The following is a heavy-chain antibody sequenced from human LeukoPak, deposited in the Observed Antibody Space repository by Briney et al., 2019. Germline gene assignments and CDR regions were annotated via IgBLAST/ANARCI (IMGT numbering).Heavy chain of an antibody. J-gene: IGHJ3*02. V-gene: IGHV1-2*02. CDR2: INPNSGGT. CDR3: ARYCSSTSCYPYHDAFDI. CDR1: GYTFTGYY. Sequence: ASVKVSCKASGYTFTGYYMHWVRQAPGQGHEWMGWINPNSGGTNYAQKFQGRVTMTRDTSISTAYMELSRLRSDDTAVYYCARYCSSTSCYPYHDAFDIWGQGTMVTVSS. D-gene: IGHD2-2*01.